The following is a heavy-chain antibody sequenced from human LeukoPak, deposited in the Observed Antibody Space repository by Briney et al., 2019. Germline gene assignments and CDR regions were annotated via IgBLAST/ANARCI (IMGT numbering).Heavy chain of an antibody. CDR1: GGSFSGYY. CDR2: INHSGNT. D-gene: IGHD3-3*01. V-gene: IGHV4-34*01. CDR3: AIGVTGYDFWRGYKKSFDY. Sequence: SETLSLTCAVYGGSFSGYYWSWIRQPPGKGLEWIGEINHSGNTNYNPSLRSRVTISVDTSKNQFSLKLSSVTAADTAVYYCAIGVTGYDFWRGYKKSFDYWGQGTLVTVSS. J-gene: IGHJ4*02.